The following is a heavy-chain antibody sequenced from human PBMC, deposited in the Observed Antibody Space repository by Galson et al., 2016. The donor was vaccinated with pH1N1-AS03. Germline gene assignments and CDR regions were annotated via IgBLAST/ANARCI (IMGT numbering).Heavy chain of an antibody. D-gene: IGHD5-18*01. CDR2: IYYSADT. V-gene: IGHV4-59*01. J-gene: IGHJ4*02. Sequence: CTVSGASITNYYWSWIRQPPGKGLDWIGYIYYSADTNYNPSLKSRVTISVDTSRNQFSLRLSSVTAADTAVYYCARGGYSYHGFDYWGQGSLVTVSS. CDR1: GASITNYY. CDR3: ARGGYSYHGFDY.